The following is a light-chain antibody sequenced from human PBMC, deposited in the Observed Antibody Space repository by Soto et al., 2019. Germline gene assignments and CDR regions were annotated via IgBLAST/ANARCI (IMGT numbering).Light chain of an antibody. CDR3: QYRTT. Sequence: EIVLTQSPATLSLSPGERATLSCRASQSISSYLAWYQHKPGQAPRLLIDDASSRATGIPARFCGSGSGTDFTLTISSLEPEDFAVYYCQYRTTFGQGTRLEIK. J-gene: IGKJ5*01. CDR1: QSISSY. CDR2: DAS. V-gene: IGKV3-11*01.